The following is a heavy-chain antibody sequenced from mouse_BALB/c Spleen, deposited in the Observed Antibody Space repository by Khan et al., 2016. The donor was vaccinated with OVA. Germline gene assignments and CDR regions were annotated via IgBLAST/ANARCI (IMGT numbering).Heavy chain of an antibody. CDR1: GYSITSGYS. J-gene: IGHJ1*01. Sequence: EVQLQESGPDLAKPSQSLSLTCTVTGYSITSGYSWHWIRQFPGNKLEWMGYIHYSGSTNYNPSLKSRISITRDTSKNQFFLQLNSVTTEDTATYYCARSGTTVVAYWYFDVWGAGTTVTVSS. V-gene: IGHV3-1*02. D-gene: IGHD1-1*01. CDR2: IHYSGST. CDR3: ARSGTTVVAYWYFDV.